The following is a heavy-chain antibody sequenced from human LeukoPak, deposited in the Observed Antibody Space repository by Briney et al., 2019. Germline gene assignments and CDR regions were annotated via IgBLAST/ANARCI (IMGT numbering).Heavy chain of an antibody. D-gene: IGHD4-17*01. Sequence: PSETLSLTCAVYGGSFSDYYWNWVRQSPGKGLEWIGEINHSGSTNYNPSLKSPVIISVDTSSNQFSLKLSSVTAADTAVYYSARSLTAVTTNWYFDLWGRGTLVTVSS. CDR1: GGSFSDYY. V-gene: IGHV4-34*01. CDR2: INHSGST. J-gene: IGHJ2*01. CDR3: ARSLTAVTTNWYFDL.